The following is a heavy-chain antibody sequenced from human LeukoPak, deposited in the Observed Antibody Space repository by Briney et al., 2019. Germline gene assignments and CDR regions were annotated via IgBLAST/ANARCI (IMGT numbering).Heavy chain of an antibody. D-gene: IGHD3-10*01. CDR2: IYYSGST. CDR3: ARGLDSWFGELFPYWYFDL. Sequence: SETLSLTCTVSGGSISSYYWSWIRQPPGKGLEWIGYIYYSGSTNYNPSLKSRVTISVDTSKNQFSLKLSSVTAADTAVYYCARGLDSWFGELFPYWYFDLWGRGTLVTVSS. J-gene: IGHJ2*01. V-gene: IGHV4-59*12. CDR1: GGSISSYY.